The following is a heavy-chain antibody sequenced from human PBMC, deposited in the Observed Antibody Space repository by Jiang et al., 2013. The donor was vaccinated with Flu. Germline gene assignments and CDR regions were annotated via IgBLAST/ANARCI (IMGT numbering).Heavy chain of an antibody. CDR3: ARDIVVVVAATRVGYYYGMDV. D-gene: IGHD2-15*01. CDR2: TYYRSKWYN. J-gene: IGHJ6*02. Sequence: AISGDSVSSNSAAWNWIRQSPSRGLEWLGRTYYRSKWYNDYAVSVKSRITINPDTSKNQFSLQLNSVTPEDTAVYYCARDIVVVVAATRVGYYYGMDVWGQGTTVTVSS. V-gene: IGHV6-1*01. CDR1: GDSVSSNSAA.